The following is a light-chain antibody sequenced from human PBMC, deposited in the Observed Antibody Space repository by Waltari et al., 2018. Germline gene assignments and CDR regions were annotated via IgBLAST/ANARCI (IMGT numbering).Light chain of an antibody. J-gene: IGLJ2*01. CDR1: SPNIGNNY. Sequence: QSVLTQPPSVSAAPGQKVTISCSGSSPNIGNNYVSWYQQLPGRAPKLFIYENNKRPSGIPDRFSGSKSGTSATLGITGLQTGDEADYYCGTWDSSLSALVFGGGTNLTVL. CDR2: ENN. V-gene: IGLV1-51*02. CDR3: GTWDSSLSALV.